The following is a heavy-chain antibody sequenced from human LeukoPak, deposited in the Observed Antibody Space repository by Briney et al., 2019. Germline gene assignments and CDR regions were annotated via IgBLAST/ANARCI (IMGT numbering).Heavy chain of an antibody. CDR2: IYTSGST. Sequence: SQTLSLTCTVSGGSISSGSYYWSWIRQPAGKGLEWIGRIYTSGSTNYNPPLKSRVTISVDTSKNQFSLKLSSVTAADTAVYYCARDRIIPAAISGPWFDPWGQGTLVTVSS. D-gene: IGHD2-2*01. J-gene: IGHJ5*02. CDR1: GGSISSGSYY. CDR3: ARDRIIPAAISGPWFDP. V-gene: IGHV4-61*02.